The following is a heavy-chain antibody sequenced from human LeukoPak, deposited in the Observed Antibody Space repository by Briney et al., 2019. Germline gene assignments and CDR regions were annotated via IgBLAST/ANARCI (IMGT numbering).Heavy chain of an antibody. V-gene: IGHV3-11*01. Sequence: PGGSLRLSCAVSGFPFRDYYFSWVRQAPGQGLEWLSFISASGNIIHYEDSVKGRFTISRDDAKNSVFLQMDCLRTDDTALYYCARHMVITPFDSWGQGTLVIVSS. CDR3: ARHMVITPFDS. CDR2: ISASGNII. D-gene: IGHD4/OR15-4a*01. J-gene: IGHJ4*02. CDR1: GFPFRDYY.